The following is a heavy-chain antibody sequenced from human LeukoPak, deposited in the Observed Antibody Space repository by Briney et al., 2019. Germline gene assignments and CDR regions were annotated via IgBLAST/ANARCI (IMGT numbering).Heavy chain of an antibody. CDR2: ISYSGST. V-gene: IGHV4-59*01. J-gene: IGHJ5*02. Sequence: PSETLSLTCTVSGGSISSYYWSWIRQPPGKGLEWIGYISYSGSTNYNPSLKSRVTISVDTSKNQFSLKLSSVTAADTAVYYCARTKDDCRAGNCYFFRFDPWGQGTLVTVSS. D-gene: IGHD2-15*01. CDR3: ARTKDDCRAGNCYFFRFDP. CDR1: GGSISSYY.